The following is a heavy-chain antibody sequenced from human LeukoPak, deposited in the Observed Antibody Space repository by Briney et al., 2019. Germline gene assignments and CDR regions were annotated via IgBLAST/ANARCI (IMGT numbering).Heavy chain of an antibody. V-gene: IGHV1-3*01. D-gene: IGHD6-19*01. CDR2: INAGNGNT. CDR1: GYTFTSYA. CDR3: ARDGNGWSDFDY. J-gene: IGHJ4*02. Sequence: ASVRVSCKASGYTFTSYAMHWVRQAPGQRLEWMGWINAGNGNTKYSQKFQGRVTITRDTSASTAYMELSSLRSEDTAVYYCARDGNGWSDFDYWGQGTLVTVSS.